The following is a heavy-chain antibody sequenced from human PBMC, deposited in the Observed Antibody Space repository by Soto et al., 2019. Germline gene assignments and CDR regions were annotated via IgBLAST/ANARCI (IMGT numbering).Heavy chain of an antibody. CDR1: GGSVSSGSYY. J-gene: IGHJ4*02. CDR2: IDNSGTI. D-gene: IGHD3-10*01. Sequence: QVQLQESGPGLVKPSETLSLTCSVSGGSVSSGSYYWSWIRQPPGKGLEWIGYIDNSGTINYNPSLKGRVIISVDTSTNQFSLKLTFVTAADTAVYYCAREGRISLIRGVKFFDSWGQGTLVTVSS. V-gene: IGHV4-61*01. CDR3: AREGRISLIRGVKFFDS.